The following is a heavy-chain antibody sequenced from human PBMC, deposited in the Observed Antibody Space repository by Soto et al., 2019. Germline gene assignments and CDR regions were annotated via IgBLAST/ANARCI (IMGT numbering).Heavy chain of an antibody. Sequence: QVQLVESVGGVVQPGRSLRLSCAASGFTFSSYVMHWVRQAPGKGLEGVAVISYDGSNKYYADSVKGRFTIFRDNSKNTLYMKMNSLRAEDMAVYYCAKGAVAGTEYWGQVSLVTVSS. CDR2: ISYDGSNK. CDR1: GFTFSSYV. J-gene: IGHJ4*02. V-gene: IGHV3-30*18. D-gene: IGHD6-19*01. CDR3: AKGAVAGTEY.